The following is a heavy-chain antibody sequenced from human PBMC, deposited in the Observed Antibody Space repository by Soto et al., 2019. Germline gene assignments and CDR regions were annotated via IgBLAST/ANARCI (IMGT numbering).Heavy chain of an antibody. Sequence: SETLSLTCTVSGGSISSGDYYWSWIRQPPGKGLEWIGYIYYSGSTYYNPSLKSRVTISVDTSKNQFSLKLSSVTAADTAVYYCARAPLGYCSGGSCFDYYYGMDVWGQGTTVTVSS. CDR2: IYYSGST. CDR1: GGSISSGDYY. V-gene: IGHV4-30-4*01. D-gene: IGHD2-15*01. J-gene: IGHJ6*02. CDR3: ARAPLGYCSGGSCFDYYYGMDV.